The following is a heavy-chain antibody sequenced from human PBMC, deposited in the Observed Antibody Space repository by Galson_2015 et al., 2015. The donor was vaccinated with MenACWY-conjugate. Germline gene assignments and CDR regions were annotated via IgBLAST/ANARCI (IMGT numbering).Heavy chain of an antibody. J-gene: IGHJ6*02. CDR2: IDPSDSYT. CDR1: GYSFTSYW. V-gene: IGHV5-10-1*01. Sequence: SGAEVKKPGESLRISCKGSGYSFTSYWISWVRQMPGKGLEWMGRIDPSDSYTNYSPSFQGHVTISADKSISTAYLQWSSLKASDTAMYYCATNGPGYCSGGSCYRSRGVDHYYYYGMDVWGQGTTVTVSS. CDR3: ATNGPGYCSGGSCYRSRGVDHYYYYGMDV. D-gene: IGHD2-15*01.